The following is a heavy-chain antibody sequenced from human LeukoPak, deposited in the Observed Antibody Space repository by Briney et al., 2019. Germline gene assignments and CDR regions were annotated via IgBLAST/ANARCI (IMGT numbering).Heavy chain of an antibody. J-gene: IGHJ4*02. CDR3: ARRPTGDPKFDY. D-gene: IGHD7-27*01. Sequence: PSESLCLSCALSGGSIRSYYWSWIRQPPGKGLGGIGYIYYSGSTNYNPSLKRRVTISVDTSKNRFSLMFSTVTAADTAVYYCARRPTGDPKFDYWGQGTLVTISS. CDR1: GGSIRSYY. CDR2: IYYSGST. V-gene: IGHV4-59*08.